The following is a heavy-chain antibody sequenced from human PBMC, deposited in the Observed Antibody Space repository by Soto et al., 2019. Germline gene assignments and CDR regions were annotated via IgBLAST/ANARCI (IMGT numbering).Heavy chain of an antibody. J-gene: IGHJ4*02. D-gene: IGHD2-15*01. CDR1: GFTFSSYG. Sequence: GGSLRLSCAASGFTFSSYGMHWVRQAPGKGLEWVAVISYDGSNKYYADSVKGRFTISRDNSKNTLYLQMNSLRAEDTAVYYCAKDSRGGNSPRFLDYWGQGTLVTVSS. CDR3: AKDSRGGNSPRFLDY. V-gene: IGHV3-30*18. CDR2: ISYDGSNK.